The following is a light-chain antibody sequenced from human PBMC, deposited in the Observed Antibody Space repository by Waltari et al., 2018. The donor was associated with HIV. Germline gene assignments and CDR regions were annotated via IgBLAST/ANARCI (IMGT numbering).Light chain of an antibody. CDR2: DVS. V-gene: IGLV2-14*01. Sequence: QSALTQPASVSGSPGQSITISCTGTSSDVGGYNYVSWNQQHPGKAPKLMIYDVSNRPSGVSNRFAVSKSGNAASLTISGLQAEDEADYYCSSYTSSSTRVFGTGTKVTVL. CDR1: SSDVGGYNY. CDR3: SSYTSSSTRV. J-gene: IGLJ1*01.